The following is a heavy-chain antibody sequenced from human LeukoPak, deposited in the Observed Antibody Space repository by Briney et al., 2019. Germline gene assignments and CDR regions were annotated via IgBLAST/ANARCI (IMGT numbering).Heavy chain of an antibody. Sequence: PGGSLRLSCAASEFTVSSNYMSWVRQAPGKGLEWVSVIYTGGSTYHVDSVKGRFTISRDNSKNTLYLQMSSLRAEDTAVYYCAGGPSEGHYFDYWREATLVTVSS. V-gene: IGHV3-53*03. CDR1: EFTVSSNY. J-gene: IGHJ4*02. CDR2: IYTGGST. CDR3: AGGPSEGHYFDY.